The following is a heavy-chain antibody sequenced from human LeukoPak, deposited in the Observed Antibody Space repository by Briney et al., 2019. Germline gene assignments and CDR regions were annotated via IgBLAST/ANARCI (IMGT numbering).Heavy chain of an antibody. D-gene: IGHD4-17*01. CDR3: ATAYGDFRAEGRYFDS. CDR2: ISAYNGNT. J-gene: IGHJ4*02. V-gene: IGHV1-18*01. Sequence: ASVKVSCKASGYTFTSYGISWVRQAPGQGLEWMGWISAYNGNTNYAQKLQGRVTMTTDTSTSTAYMELRSLRSDDTAVYYCATAYGDFRAEGRYFDSWGQGTLVTVSS. CDR1: GYTFTSYG.